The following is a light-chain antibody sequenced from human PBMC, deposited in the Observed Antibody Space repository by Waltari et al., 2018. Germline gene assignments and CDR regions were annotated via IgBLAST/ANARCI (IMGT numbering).Light chain of an antibody. CDR3: QQFGSSVMYT. Sequence: EVLLTQSPGTLSLSPGQRATLSCRASQSVSRSRIAWYLHRPGQAPRLLIFGASGRATGIPARLSGSGAGTDFSLTISRVEPEDFVVYYCQQFGSSVMYTFGQGTKLEIK. CDR1: QSVSRSR. J-gene: IGKJ2*01. CDR2: GAS. V-gene: IGKV3-20*01.